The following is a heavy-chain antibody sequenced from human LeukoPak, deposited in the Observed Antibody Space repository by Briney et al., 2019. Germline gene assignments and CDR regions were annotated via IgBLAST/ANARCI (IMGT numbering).Heavy chain of an antibody. CDR2: IYYSGST. J-gene: IGHJ4*02. V-gene: IGHV4-59*01. CDR3: PRALAYSDYGWTYYFNY. CDR1: GDSISSYY. D-gene: IGHD3-16*01. Sequence: SETLSLTCTVSGDSISSYYWSWIRQPSGKGLEWIGYIYYSGSTKYNPSLKSRVTISVDTSKNQFSLKLSSVTAADTAVYYCPRALAYSDYGWTYYFNYWGQGTLVTVSS.